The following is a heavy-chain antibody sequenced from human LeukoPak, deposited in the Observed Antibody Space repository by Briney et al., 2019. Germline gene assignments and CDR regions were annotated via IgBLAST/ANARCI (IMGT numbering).Heavy chain of an antibody. V-gene: IGHV3-23*01. J-gene: IGHJ4*02. D-gene: IGHD2-2*01. CDR3: AKGVGRGYCSSTSCYWYFDY. CDR1: GFTFSSYA. CDR2: ISGSGGST. Sequence: GGSLRLSCAASGFTFSSYAMSWVRQAPGKGLEWVSAISGSGGSTYYADSVKGRFTISRDNSKNTLYLQMNSLRAEDTAVYYCAKGVGRGYCSSTSCYWYFDYWGQGTLVTVSS.